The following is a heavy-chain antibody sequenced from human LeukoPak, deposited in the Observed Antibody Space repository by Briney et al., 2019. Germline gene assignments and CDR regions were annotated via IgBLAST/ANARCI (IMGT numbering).Heavy chain of an antibody. V-gene: IGHV3-23*01. J-gene: IGHJ4*02. CDR3: AKGSSGWSTGVTDY. CDR1: GFTFSNYA. Sequence: PGGSLRLSCAASGFTFSNYAMRWVRQAPGKGLEWVSGISGSGDSTYYADSVKGRFTISRDNSKNTLYLQMNSLRAEDTAVYYCAKGSSGWSTGVTDYWGQGTLVTVSS. CDR2: ISGSGDST. D-gene: IGHD6-19*01.